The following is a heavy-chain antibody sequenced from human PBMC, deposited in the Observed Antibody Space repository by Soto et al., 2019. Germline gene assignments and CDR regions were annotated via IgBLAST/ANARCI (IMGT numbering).Heavy chain of an antibody. J-gene: IGHJ4*02. CDR1: GFTVSNNY. CDR3: ASDANYGDYRYNY. Sequence: EVQLVESGGGLVQPGGSLRLSCAASGFTVSNNYMSWVRQAPGKGLEWVSVIYSGGSTFYADSVKGRFTISRDNSTNTLYLQMNSLRAEDMAVYHCASDANYGDYRYNYWGQGTLVTVSS. CDR2: IYSGGST. D-gene: IGHD4-17*01. V-gene: IGHV3-66*01.